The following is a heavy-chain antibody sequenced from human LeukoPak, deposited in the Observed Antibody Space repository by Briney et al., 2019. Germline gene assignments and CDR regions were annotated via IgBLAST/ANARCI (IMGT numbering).Heavy chain of an antibody. V-gene: IGHV4-4*02. Sequence: PSETLSLTCAVSGGSISSSNWWSWVRQPPGKGLEWIGEIYHSGSTNYNPSLKSRVTISVDKSKNQFSLKLSSVTAADTAVYYCARGGPYYYGSGSYPPPAVKDVWGQGTTVTVSS. D-gene: IGHD3-10*01. CDR3: ARGGPYYYGSGSYPPPAVKDV. CDR1: GGSISSSNW. CDR2: IYHSGST. J-gene: IGHJ6*02.